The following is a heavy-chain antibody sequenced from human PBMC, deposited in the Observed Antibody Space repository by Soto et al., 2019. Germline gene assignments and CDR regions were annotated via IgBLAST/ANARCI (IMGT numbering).Heavy chain of an antibody. D-gene: IGHD6-6*01. CDR3: ARVRAASHNYFYYGMDV. CDR2: INPNSGGS. J-gene: IGHJ6*02. Sequence: XSVKVSCKAYGYTFTYYYSHLVRQAPGQGLECMGWINPNSGGSNYAQKFQGGVTMTWDTSITTAYMELSRLRSDETAIYYCARVRAASHNYFYYGMDVWGQGTTVTVSS. V-gene: IGHV1-2*02. CDR1: GYTFTYYY.